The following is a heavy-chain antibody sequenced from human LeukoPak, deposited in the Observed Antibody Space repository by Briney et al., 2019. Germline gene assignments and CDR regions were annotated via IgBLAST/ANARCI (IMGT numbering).Heavy chain of an antibody. Sequence: SETLSLTCTVSGYSISSGYYWGWIRQPPGKGLEWIGSIYHSGSTYYNPSLKSRVTISVDTSKNQFSLKLSSVTAADTAVYYYARSIAARPGYYYYYMDVWGKGTTVTVSS. J-gene: IGHJ6*03. V-gene: IGHV4-38-2*02. CDR2: IYHSGST. CDR1: GYSISSGYY. CDR3: ARSIAARPGYYYYYMDV. D-gene: IGHD6-6*01.